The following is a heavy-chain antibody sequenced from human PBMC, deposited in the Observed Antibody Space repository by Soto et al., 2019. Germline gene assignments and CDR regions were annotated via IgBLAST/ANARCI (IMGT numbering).Heavy chain of an antibody. V-gene: IGHV4-39*01. Sequence: SETLSLTCTVSGGSISSSSYYWGWIRQPPGKGLEWIGSIYYSGSTYYNPSLKSQVTISVDTSKNQFSLKLSSVTAADTAVYYCARHDGFSSGWIFDYWGHGTLVTVSS. CDR3: ARHDGFSSGWIFDY. J-gene: IGHJ4*01. CDR1: GGSISSSSYY. CDR2: IYYSGST. D-gene: IGHD6-19*01.